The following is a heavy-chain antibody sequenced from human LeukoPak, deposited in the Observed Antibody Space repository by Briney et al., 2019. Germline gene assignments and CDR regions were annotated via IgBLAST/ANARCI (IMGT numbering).Heavy chain of an antibody. Sequence: ASVKVSCKASGYTFTDYYMHWVRQAPGQGLEWVGCINPNSGGTNYAQKFQGRVTMTRDASITTTYMELSRLKSDDAAVYYCASGGISGDYWGQGTLVTVSS. CDR1: GYTFTDYY. CDR3: ASGGISGDY. V-gene: IGHV1-2*02. CDR2: INPNSGGT. D-gene: IGHD3-10*01. J-gene: IGHJ4*02.